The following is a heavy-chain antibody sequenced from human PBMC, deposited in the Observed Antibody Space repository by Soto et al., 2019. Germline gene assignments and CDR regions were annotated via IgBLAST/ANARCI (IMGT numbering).Heavy chain of an antibody. Sequence: SQTLSLTCVGSGDTVSSNSVAWNWVRQSPSRGLEWLGRTYYRSRWYSDYAVSVRSRIDINADTSKNQVSLKLSSVTAADTAVYYCARHMGYYYYGMDVWGQGTTVTVSS. J-gene: IGHJ6*02. CDR2: TYYRSRWYS. CDR3: ARHMGYYYYGMDV. CDR1: GDTVSSNSVA. V-gene: IGHV6-1*01. D-gene: IGHD2-21*01.